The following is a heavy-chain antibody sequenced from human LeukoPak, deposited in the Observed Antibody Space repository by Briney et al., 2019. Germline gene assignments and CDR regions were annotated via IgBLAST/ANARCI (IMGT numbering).Heavy chain of an antibody. V-gene: IGHV4-59*01. CDR3: ARDSGYCSGGSCQTPFDY. CDR2: IYYSGST. J-gene: IGHJ4*02. CDR1: GGSISSYY. Sequence: PSETLSLTCTVSGGSISSYYWSWIRQPPGKGLECIGYIYYSGSTNYNPSLKSRVTISVDTSKNQFSLKLSSVTAADTAVYYCARDSGYCSGGSCQTPFDYWGQGTLVTVSS. D-gene: IGHD2-15*01.